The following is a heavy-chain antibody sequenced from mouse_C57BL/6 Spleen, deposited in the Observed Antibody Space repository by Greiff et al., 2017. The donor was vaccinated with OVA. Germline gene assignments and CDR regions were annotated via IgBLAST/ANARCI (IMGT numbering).Heavy chain of an antibody. CDR3: ARRGYYGSSYDDY. J-gene: IGHJ2*01. CDR2: IYWDDDK. D-gene: IGHD1-1*01. CDR1: GFSLSTSGMG. Sequence: QVTLKVSGPGILQSSQTLRLTCSFSGFSLSTSGMGVSWIRQPSGKGLEWLAHIYWDDDKRYNPFLKSPLTISKDTSRNQAFLKLTSVDTADTATYYCARRGYYGSSYDDYWGQGTTLTVSS. V-gene: IGHV8-12*01.